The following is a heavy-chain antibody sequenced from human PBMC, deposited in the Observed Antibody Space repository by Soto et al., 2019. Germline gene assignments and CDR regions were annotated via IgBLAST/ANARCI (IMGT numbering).Heavy chain of an antibody. D-gene: IGHD2-2*01. J-gene: IGHJ4*02. Sequence: QVQLQQWGAGLLKPSETLSLTCAVYGGSFSGYYWSWIRQPPGKGLEWIGEINHSGSTNYNPSLKSRVPRSVDTSKNQFSLKLSSVTAADTAVYYCARASWELIDYWGQGTLVTVSS. CDR1: GGSFSGYY. CDR3: ARASWELIDY. V-gene: IGHV4-34*01. CDR2: INHSGST.